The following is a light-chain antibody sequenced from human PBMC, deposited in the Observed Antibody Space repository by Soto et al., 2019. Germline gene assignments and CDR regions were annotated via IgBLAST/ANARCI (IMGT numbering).Light chain of an antibody. V-gene: IGKV1-12*01. CDR3: QQANSFPFS. CDR2: ASS. Sequence: DLQMTQSPSSVSASVGDTVTITCRASQDILSWLAWYQQKPGEAPRLLIYASSNLQSGVPSRFSGSRSGTDFTLTISSPQPEDFATYCCQQANSFPFSFGPGTRLDIK. CDR1: QDILSW. J-gene: IGKJ3*01.